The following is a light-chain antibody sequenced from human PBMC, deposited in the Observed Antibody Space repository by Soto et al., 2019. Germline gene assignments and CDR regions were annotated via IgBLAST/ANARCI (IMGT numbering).Light chain of an antibody. J-gene: IGLJ1*01. Sequence: QSVLTQPASVSGSPGQSITISCTGTSSDVGDYPYVSWYQQHPAKVPKLIIYEVTTRPSGVTSRFSGSKSENTASLTISGLQAEDEADYYCSSYSATNALVFGSGTKVTVL. CDR2: EVT. CDR3: SSYSATNALV. V-gene: IGLV2-14*01. CDR1: SSDVGDYPY.